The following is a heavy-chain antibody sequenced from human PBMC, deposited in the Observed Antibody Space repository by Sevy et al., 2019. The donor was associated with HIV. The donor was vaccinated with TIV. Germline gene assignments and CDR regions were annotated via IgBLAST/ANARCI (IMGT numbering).Heavy chain of an antibody. V-gene: IGHV1-2*02. D-gene: IGHD3-3*01. J-gene: IGHJ4*02. CDR3: ARESSITIFGVFDY. CDR2: TNLNRGGQ. Sequence: ASVKVSCKASGYTFSDYLLHGLGQAPGQGLAGMGRTNLNRGGQNSAQNLQGRVTMTRDRSRSTAYMELSRLRSDDTGVYYCARESSITIFGVFDYWGQGTLVTVSS. CDR1: GYTFSDYL.